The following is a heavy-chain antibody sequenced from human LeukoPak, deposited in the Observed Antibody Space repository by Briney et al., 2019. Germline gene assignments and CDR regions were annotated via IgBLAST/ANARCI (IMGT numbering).Heavy chain of an antibody. CDR2: ISSSSTYI. CDR1: GFTFSSYS. CDR3: AKDRSWRSGYSYGYKDY. J-gene: IGHJ4*02. V-gene: IGHV3-21*01. D-gene: IGHD5-18*01. Sequence: GGSLRLSCAASGFTFSSYSMNWVRQAPGKGLEWVSSISSSSTYIYYADSVKGRFTISRDNSKNTLYLQMNSLRAEDTAVYYCAKDRSWRSGYSYGYKDYWGQGTLVTVSS.